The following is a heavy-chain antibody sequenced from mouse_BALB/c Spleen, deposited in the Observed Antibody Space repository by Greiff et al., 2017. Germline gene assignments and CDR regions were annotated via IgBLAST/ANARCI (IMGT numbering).Heavy chain of an antibody. V-gene: IGHV3-2*02. D-gene: IGHD2-4*01. J-gene: IGHJ3*01. Sequence: EVQLQESGPGLVKPSQSLSLTCTVTGYSITSDYAWNWIRQFPGNKLEWMGYISYSGSTSYNPSLKSRISITRDTSKNQFFLQLNSVTTEDTATYYCAKNPSTMIKGWFAYWGQGTLVTVSA. CDR3: AKNPSTMIKGWFAY. CDR1: GYSITSDYA. CDR2: ISYSGST.